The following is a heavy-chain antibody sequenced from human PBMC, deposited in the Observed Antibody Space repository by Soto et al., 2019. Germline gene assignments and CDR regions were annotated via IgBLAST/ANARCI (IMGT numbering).Heavy chain of an antibody. CDR3: AKELGAVAGTGTFDY. V-gene: IGHV3-30*18. Sequence: PGASLRLSCAASGFTFSSYGMHWVRQAPGKGLEWVAVISYDGSNRYYADSVKGRFTISRDNSKNTLYLQMNSLRAEDTAVYYCAKELGAVAGTGTFDYWGQGTLVTVSS. CDR2: ISYDGSNR. J-gene: IGHJ4*02. D-gene: IGHD6-19*01. CDR1: GFTFSSYG.